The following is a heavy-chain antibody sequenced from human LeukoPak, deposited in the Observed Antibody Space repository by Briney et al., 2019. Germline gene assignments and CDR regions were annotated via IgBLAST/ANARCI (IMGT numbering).Heavy chain of an antibody. CDR3: ARQAESRIAVAATGLYYFDY. D-gene: IGHD6-19*01. Sequence: KPSETLSLTCTVSGGSISSTSYYWGWIRQPPGKGLEWIGTIYCTGRTYYNPSLKSRVTISVDRSKNQFSLKLRSVTAADTAVYYCARQAESRIAVAATGLYYFDYWGQGTLVTVSS. CDR1: GGSISSTSYY. V-gene: IGHV4-39*01. CDR2: IYCTGRT. J-gene: IGHJ4*02.